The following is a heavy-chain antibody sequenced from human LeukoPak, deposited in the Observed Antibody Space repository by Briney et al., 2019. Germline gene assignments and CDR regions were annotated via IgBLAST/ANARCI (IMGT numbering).Heavy chain of an antibody. CDR3: ARDLSGDY. CDR2: IYYSGST. D-gene: IGHD3-10*01. CDR1: GGTISSSSYN. V-gene: IGHV4-39*07. J-gene: IGHJ4*02. Sequence: SETLSLTCTVSGGTISSSSYNWGWIRQPPGKGLEWIGSIYYSGSTYYNPSLKSRVTISVDTSKNQFSLKLSSVTAADTAVYYCARDLSGDYWGQGTLVTVSS.